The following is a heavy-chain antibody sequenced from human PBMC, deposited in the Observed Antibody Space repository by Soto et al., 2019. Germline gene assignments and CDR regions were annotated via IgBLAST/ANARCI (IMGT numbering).Heavy chain of an antibody. CDR2: INTRDSEN. D-gene: IGHD2-2*02. Sequence: LIISGKGSPCDFSTYYIVWVRQMPGKGLEWMGLINTRDSENRYSPSFQGQVPISVDQSINNAYLQWSSLNASDKATYYCARDGRYTSECCASDXWGQGTKLTDS. CDR3: ARDGRYTSECCASDX. J-gene: IGHJ3*01. V-gene: IGHV5-51*01. CDR1: PCDFSTYY.